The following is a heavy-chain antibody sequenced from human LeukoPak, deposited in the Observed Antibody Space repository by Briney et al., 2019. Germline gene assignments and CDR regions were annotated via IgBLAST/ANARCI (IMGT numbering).Heavy chain of an antibody. Sequence: SETLSLTCTVSGGSISSSSYYWGWIRQPPGKGLEWIGSIYYSGSTYYNPSLKSRVTISVDTSKNQFSLKLSSVTAADTAVYFCARDRYDSSGSYTFDIWGQGTMVTVSS. V-gene: IGHV4-39*07. CDR3: ARDRYDSSGSYTFDI. CDR1: GGSISSSSYY. CDR2: IYYSGST. D-gene: IGHD3-22*01. J-gene: IGHJ3*02.